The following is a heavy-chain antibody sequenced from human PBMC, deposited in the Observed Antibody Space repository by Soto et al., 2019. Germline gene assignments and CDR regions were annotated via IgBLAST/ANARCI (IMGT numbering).Heavy chain of an antibody. V-gene: IGHV3-30-3*01. CDR1: EFTFSSYA. J-gene: IGHJ6*02. Sequence: QVQLVESGGGVVQPGRSLRLSCAASEFTFSSYAMHWVRQAPGKGLEWVAVISYDGSNKYYADSVKGRFTISRDNSKNTLYLQMNSLRAEDTAVYYCASTMDVWCQGTTVTVSS. CDR3: ASTMDV. CDR2: ISYDGSNK.